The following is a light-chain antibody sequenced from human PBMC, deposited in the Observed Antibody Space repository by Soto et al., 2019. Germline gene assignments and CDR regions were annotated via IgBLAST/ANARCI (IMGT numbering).Light chain of an antibody. CDR2: LEGSGSY. CDR3: ETWDSNTHV. Sequence: QPVLTQSSSASASLGSSVKLTCTLSSGHSSYIIAWHQQQPGKAPRYLMKLEGSGSYNKGSGVPDRFSGSSSGADRYLAISNHQSEDEADYYCETWDSNTHVFGTGTKVTVL. J-gene: IGLJ1*01. V-gene: IGLV4-60*03. CDR1: SGHSSYI.